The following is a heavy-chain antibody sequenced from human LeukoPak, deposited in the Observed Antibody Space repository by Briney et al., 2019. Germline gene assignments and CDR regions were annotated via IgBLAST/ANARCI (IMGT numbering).Heavy chain of an antibody. V-gene: IGHV3-30*04. J-gene: IGHJ4*02. D-gene: IGHD4-17*01. Sequence: GGSLRLSCAASGFTFSSYAMHWVRQAPGKGLEWVAVIPYDGSNKYYADSVKGRFTISRDNSKNTLYLQMNSLRAEDTAVYYCAATDDYGPVGPFFDYWGQGTLVTVSS. CDR1: GFTFSSYA. CDR3: AATDDYGPVGPFFDY. CDR2: IPYDGSNK.